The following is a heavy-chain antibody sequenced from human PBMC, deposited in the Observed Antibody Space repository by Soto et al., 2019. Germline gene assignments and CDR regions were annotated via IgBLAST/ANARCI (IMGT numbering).Heavy chain of an antibody. CDR1: GFTFSSYG. V-gene: IGHV3-33*01. Sequence: QVQLVASGGGVVQPGRSLRLSCAASGFTFSSYGMHWVRQAPGKGLEWVAVIWYDGSNKYYADSVKGRFTISRDNSKNTLYLQMNSLRAEDTAVYYCARDPGGPVVPAPGGLFYYWGQGTLVTVSS. D-gene: IGHD2-2*01. J-gene: IGHJ4*02. CDR2: IWYDGSNK. CDR3: ARDPGGPVVPAPGGLFYY.